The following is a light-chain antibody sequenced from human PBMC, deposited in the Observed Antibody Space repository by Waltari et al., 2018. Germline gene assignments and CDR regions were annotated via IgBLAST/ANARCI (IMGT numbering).Light chain of an antibody. CDR2: AAS. J-gene: IGKJ1*01. CDR1: QRISSY. CDR3: QQTYSNFRT. Sequence: DIQMTQSPSSLSASVGDSVTIACRASQRISSYLNWYQQKPGQAPKLLIYAASSLESGVPSRFSGSGCGTDFTLTINSLQPEDFAVYYCQQTYSNFRTFGQGTKVDVK. V-gene: IGKV1-39*01.